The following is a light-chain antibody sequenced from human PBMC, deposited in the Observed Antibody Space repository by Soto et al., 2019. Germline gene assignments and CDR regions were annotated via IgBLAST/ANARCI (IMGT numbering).Light chain of an antibody. Sequence: QSALTQPPSASGSPGQSVTISCTGTSSDVGAYNNVSWYQQHPGKAPKLMIYEVNKRPSGVPDRFSGSKSGKSASLSVSGLQPEDEADYHCTSYAVSNICVFGVGTKGTFL. V-gene: IGLV2-8*01. CDR3: TSYAVSNICV. CDR1: SSDVGAYNN. J-gene: IGLJ3*02. CDR2: EVN.